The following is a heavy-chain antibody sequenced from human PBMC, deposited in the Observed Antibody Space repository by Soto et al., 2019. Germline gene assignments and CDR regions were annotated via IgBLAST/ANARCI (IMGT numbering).Heavy chain of an antibody. Sequence: SETLSLTCTVSGGSISSGGYYWSWIRQHPGKGLEWIGYIYYSGSTYYNPSLKSRVTISVDTSKNQFSLKLSSVTAVDTAVYYCARRTMVRGASFDYWGQGTLVTVSS. D-gene: IGHD3-10*01. CDR1: GGSISSGGYY. V-gene: IGHV4-31*02. J-gene: IGHJ4*02. CDR3: ARRTMVRGASFDY. CDR2: IYYSGST.